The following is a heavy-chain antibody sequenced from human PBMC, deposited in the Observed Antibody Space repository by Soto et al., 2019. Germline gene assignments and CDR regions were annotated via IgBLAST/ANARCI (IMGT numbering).Heavy chain of an antibody. CDR1: AGSVDRSNYF. D-gene: IGHD3-3*01. CDR3: ASPRQGNYDFLSGYYALDY. J-gene: IGHJ4*02. CDR2: ISYSGGT. Sequence: SETLSLTCSVSAGSVDRSNYFWNWIRQPPGKGLEWIGNISYSGGTNKNPALKSRVTLSLDTSKNQFSLTLTSVTAADTAMYYCASPRQGNYDFLSGYYALDYWSQGTLVTVS. V-gene: IGHV4-61*01.